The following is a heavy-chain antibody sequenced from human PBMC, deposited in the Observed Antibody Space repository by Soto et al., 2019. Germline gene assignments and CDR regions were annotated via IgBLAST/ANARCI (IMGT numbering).Heavy chain of an antibody. CDR1: GYTFTSYY. V-gene: IGHV1-46*01. Sequence: ASLKVSCKASGYTFTSYYMHWVRQAPGQGLEWMGIINPSGGSTSYAQKFQGRVTMTRDTSTSTVYMELSSLRPEDTAVYYCARSIAVAGLDYWGQGTLVTVSS. CDR3: ARSIAVAGLDY. CDR2: INPSGGST. J-gene: IGHJ4*02. D-gene: IGHD6-19*01.